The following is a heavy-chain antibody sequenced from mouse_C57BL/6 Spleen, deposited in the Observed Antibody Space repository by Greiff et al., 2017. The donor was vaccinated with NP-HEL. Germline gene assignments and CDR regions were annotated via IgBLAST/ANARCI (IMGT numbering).Heavy chain of an antibody. V-gene: IGHV1-72*01. CDR2: IAPNSGGT. D-gene: IGHD6-1*01. CDR1: GYTFTSYW. Sequence: VQLQQSGAELVKPGASVKLSCKASGYTFTSYWMHWVKQRPGRGLEWIGRIAPNSGGTKYNEKFKSKATLTVDKPSSTAYMLLSSLTSEDSAVYYCARWGPPAMDYWGQGTSVTVSS. J-gene: IGHJ4*01. CDR3: ARWGPPAMDY.